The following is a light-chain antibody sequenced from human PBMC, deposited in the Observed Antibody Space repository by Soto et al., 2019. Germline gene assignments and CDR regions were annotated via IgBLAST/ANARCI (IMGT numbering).Light chain of an antibody. V-gene: IGKV3-15*01. Sequence: EIVMTQSPATLSVSQGDRATLSCRASQNIGINFAWYQQRLGQVPRLLIYGASTRASGIPARCSGSGSGTEFTLTISSLQSEDFAVYYCLQYNSWPRTFGQGTKVEL. CDR2: GAS. CDR1: QNIGIN. CDR3: LQYNSWPRT. J-gene: IGKJ1*01.